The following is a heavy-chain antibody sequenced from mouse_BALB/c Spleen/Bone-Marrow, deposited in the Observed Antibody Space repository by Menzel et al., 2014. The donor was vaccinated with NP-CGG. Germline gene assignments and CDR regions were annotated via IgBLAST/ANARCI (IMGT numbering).Heavy chain of an antibody. J-gene: IGHJ1*01. CDR3: ARLNYYGNLFV. V-gene: IGHV4-1*02. D-gene: IGHD1-1*01. CDR2: INPDSSTI. CDR1: GFDFSRFW. Sequence: EVQLQQSGGGLVQPGGSLKLSCAASGFDFSRFWMSWVRQAPGKGLEWIGQINPDSSTINYTQSLKDKFIISRDNAKNTLYLQMSKVRSEDTAFYYCARLNYYGNLFVWGAGTTVTISS.